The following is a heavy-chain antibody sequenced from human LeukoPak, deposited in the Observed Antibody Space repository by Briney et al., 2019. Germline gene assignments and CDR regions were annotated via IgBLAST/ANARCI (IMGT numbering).Heavy chain of an antibody. CDR3: ARDHGIAVAGYYFDY. J-gene: IGHJ4*02. CDR2: ISYDGSNK. V-gene: IGHV3-30*04. CDR1: GFTFSSYA. D-gene: IGHD6-19*01. Sequence: GGSLRLSSAASGFTFSSYAMHWVRQAPGKGLEWVAVISYDGSNKYYADSVKGRFTISRDNSKNTLYLQMNSLRAEDTAVYYCARDHGIAVAGYYFDYWGQGTLVTVSS.